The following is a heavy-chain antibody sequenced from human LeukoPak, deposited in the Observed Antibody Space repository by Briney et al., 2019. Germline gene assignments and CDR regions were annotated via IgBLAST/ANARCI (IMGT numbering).Heavy chain of an antibody. Sequence: PSETLSLTCSVSGGSIDTYYWSWIRQPAGKGLEWIAQIHTSGRTDFNPSLKSRVSISMDTPNNQFSLMISSVTAAATALYYCAGRGLSTGWTFDYWGHGTLVTVSS. V-gene: IGHV4-4*07. J-gene: IGHJ4*01. CDR3: AGRGLSTGWTFDY. D-gene: IGHD6-19*01. CDR2: IHTSGRT. CDR1: GGSIDTYY.